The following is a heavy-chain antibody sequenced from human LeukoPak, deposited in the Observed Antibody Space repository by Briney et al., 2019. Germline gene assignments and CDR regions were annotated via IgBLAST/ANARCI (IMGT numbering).Heavy chain of an antibody. CDR3: AKDRTPARKGLYWYFDL. D-gene: IGHD2-15*01. V-gene: IGHV3-74*01. J-gene: IGHJ2*01. CDR2: IHSDGRTT. Sequence: PGGSLRLSCAVSGITVSKYWMHWVRQVPGKWLVWVSRIHSDGRTTDHPASVKGRFTITRDNAKNSLYLQMNSLRADDTALYYCAKDRTPARKGLYWYFDLWGRGTLVTVSS. CDR1: GITVSKYW.